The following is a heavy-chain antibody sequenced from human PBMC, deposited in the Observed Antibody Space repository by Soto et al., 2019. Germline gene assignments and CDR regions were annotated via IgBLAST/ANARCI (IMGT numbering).Heavy chain of an antibody. CDR2: ISYDGKVQ. D-gene: IGHD3-10*01. J-gene: IGHJ4*02. CDR1: GFIFSNYG. V-gene: IGHV3-30*18. Sequence: QVQLVESGGGVVQPGRSLRLSCAASGFIFSNYGMHWVRQAPGKGLEWVAVISYDGKVQYYADSVKGRFTVSRDNSKNTLNLQMNSLKTEDTAVYFCAKETQFYVSGNTDYWGQGTLVTVSS. CDR3: AKETQFYVSGNTDY.